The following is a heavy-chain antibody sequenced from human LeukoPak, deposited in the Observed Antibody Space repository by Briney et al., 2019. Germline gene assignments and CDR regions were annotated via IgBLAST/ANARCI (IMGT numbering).Heavy chain of an antibody. J-gene: IGHJ4*02. CDR2: IYYSGST. CDR3: ARGGYSSSWYLNY. D-gene: IGHD6-13*01. CDR1: GGSISSYY. Sequence: SETLSLTCTVSGGSISSYYWSWIRQPPGKGLEWIGYIYYSGSTNYNPSLKSRVTISVDTSKNQFSLKLGSVTAADTAVYYCARGGYSSSWYLNYWGQGTLVTVSS. V-gene: IGHV4-59*01.